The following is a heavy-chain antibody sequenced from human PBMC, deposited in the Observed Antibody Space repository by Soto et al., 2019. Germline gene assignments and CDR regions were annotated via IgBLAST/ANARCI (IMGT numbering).Heavy chain of an antibody. Sequence: ASVKVSCKASGYTFTGYYMHWVRQAPGQGLEWMGWINPNSGGTNYAQKFQGRVTMTRDTSISTAYMELSRLRSDDTAVYYCARPYDFWSGYYNFDPWGQGTLVTVLL. CDR1: GYTFTGYY. J-gene: IGHJ5*02. CDR3: ARPYDFWSGYYNFDP. D-gene: IGHD3-3*01. V-gene: IGHV1-2*02. CDR2: INPNSGGT.